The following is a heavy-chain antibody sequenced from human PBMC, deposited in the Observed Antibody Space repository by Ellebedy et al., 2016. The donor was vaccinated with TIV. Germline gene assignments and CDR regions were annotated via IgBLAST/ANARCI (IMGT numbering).Heavy chain of an antibody. V-gene: IGHV1-3*01. D-gene: IGHD3-10*01. CDR3: ARDRYYGSGHYNFFGY. CDR2: INADNVNT. Sequence: ASVKVSCKASGYVFTTYSMHWVRQAPGQRLEWMGWINADNVNTEYSEKYHGRITIRRDTSANTVYMELGSLRSEDTATYYCARDRYYGSGHYNFFGYWGQGTLVTVSS. CDR1: GYVFTTYS. J-gene: IGHJ4*02.